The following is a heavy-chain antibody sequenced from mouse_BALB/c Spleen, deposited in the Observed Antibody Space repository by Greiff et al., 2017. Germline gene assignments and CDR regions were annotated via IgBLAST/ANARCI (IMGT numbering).Heavy chain of an antibody. CDR3: ARDYDYDWFAY. CDR1: GYSITSCYY. J-gene: IGHJ3*01. CDR2: ISYDGSN. V-gene: IGHV3-6*02. D-gene: IGHD2-4*01. Sequence: EVQLVESGPGLVKPSQSLSLTCSVTGYSITSCYYWNWIRQFPGNKLEWMGFISYDGSNNYNPSLKNRISITRDTSKNQFFLKLNSVTTEDTATYYCARDYDYDWFAYWGQGTLVTVSA.